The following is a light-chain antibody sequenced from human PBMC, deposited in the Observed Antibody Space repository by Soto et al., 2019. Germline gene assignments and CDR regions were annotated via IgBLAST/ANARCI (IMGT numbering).Light chain of an antibody. CDR2: GAS. CDR1: QSVSSSY. CDR3: QQYGSSYT. Sequence: VLTQSPGTLSLSPGERATLSCRASQSVSSSYLAWYQQKPGQAPRLLIYGASSRATGIPDRFSGSGSRTDFTLTISGLEPEDFAVYYCQQYGSSYTFGQGTKVDIK. J-gene: IGKJ2*01. V-gene: IGKV3-20*01.